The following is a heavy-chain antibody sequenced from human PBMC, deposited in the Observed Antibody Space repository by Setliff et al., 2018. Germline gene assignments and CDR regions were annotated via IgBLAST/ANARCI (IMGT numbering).Heavy chain of an antibody. CDR3: ARGVPYGYYAWVNYYFDY. Sequence: ASVKVSCKDSGYTFTSYAMHWVRQAPGQRLEWMGWINAGNGNTKYSQKFQGRVTITRDTSASTAYMELSSLRSEDTAVYCCARGVPYGYYAWVNYYFDYWGQGTLVTVSS. D-gene: IGHD4-17*01. CDR1: GYTFTSYA. J-gene: IGHJ4*02. V-gene: IGHV1-3*01. CDR2: INAGNGNT.